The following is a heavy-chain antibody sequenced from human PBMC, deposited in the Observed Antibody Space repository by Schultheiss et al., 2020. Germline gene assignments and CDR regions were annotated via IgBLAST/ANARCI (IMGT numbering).Heavy chain of an antibody. CDR2: ISYDGSNK. CDR3: AAYYDFWSGYRLTDY. D-gene: IGHD3-3*01. J-gene: IGHJ4*02. Sequence: GGSLRLSCAASGFTFDDYAMHWVRQAPGKGLEWVAVISYDGSNKYYADSVKGRFIISRDNSKNTLYLQMNSLRAEDTAVYYCAAYYDFWSGYRLTDYWGQGTLVTVYS. CDR1: GFTFDDYA. V-gene: IGHV3-30-3*01.